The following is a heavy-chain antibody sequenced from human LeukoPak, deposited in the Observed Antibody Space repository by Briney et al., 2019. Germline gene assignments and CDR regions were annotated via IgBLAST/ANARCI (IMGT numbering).Heavy chain of an antibody. Sequence: PVKVSCKASGGTFSSYAISWVRQAPGQGLEWMGRIIPILGIANYAQKFQGRVTITADKSTSTAYMELSSLRSDDTAVYYCARKGKSSGWYGSNDYWGQGTLVTVSS. CDR3: ARKGKSSGWYGSNDY. CDR1: GGTFSSYA. J-gene: IGHJ4*02. D-gene: IGHD6-19*01. CDR2: IIPILGIA. V-gene: IGHV1-69*04.